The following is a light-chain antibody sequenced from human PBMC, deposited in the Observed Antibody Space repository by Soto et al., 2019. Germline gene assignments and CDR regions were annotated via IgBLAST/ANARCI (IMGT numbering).Light chain of an antibody. CDR3: QQSYSTPRD. V-gene: IGKV1-12*01. CDR2: SAS. J-gene: IGKJ5*01. Sequence: DIQMTQSPSSVSASVGDRVTITCRASQAISSWLAWYQQKPGRAPKLLIYSASSLQNGAPSRFTGSGSGTDFILTISSLQPEDFATYYCQQSYSTPRDFGQGTRLEIK. CDR1: QAISSW.